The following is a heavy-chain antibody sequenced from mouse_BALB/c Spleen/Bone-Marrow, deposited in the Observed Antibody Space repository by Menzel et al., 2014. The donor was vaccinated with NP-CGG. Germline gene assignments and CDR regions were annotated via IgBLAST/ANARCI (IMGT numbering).Heavy chain of an antibody. Sequence: EVMLVESGGGLVQPGGSLKLSCTASGFDFXRYWMSWVRQAPGEGLQWIGEINPESSTINYTPSLKDKFIISRDNAKNTLYLQMNKVRSEDTALYYCARLTYYGLSDYWGQGTTLTVSS. CDR3: ARLTYYGLSDY. J-gene: IGHJ2*01. V-gene: IGHV4-1*02. D-gene: IGHD1-2*01. CDR2: INPESSTI. CDR1: GFDFXRYW.